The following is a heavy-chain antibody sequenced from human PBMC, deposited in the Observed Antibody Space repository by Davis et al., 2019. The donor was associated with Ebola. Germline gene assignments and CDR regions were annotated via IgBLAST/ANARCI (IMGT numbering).Heavy chain of an antibody. CDR1: GFTFSSYA. J-gene: IGHJ6*02. V-gene: IGHV3-23*01. CDR2: ISGSGGST. D-gene: IGHD3-3*02. Sequence: GESLKISCVASGFTFSSYAMSWVRQAPGKGLEWVSAISGSGGSTYYADSVKGRFTISRDNSKNTLYLQMNSLRAEDTAVYYCAKVPFLEWLPDYGMDVWGQGTTVTVSS. CDR3: AKVPFLEWLPDYGMDV.